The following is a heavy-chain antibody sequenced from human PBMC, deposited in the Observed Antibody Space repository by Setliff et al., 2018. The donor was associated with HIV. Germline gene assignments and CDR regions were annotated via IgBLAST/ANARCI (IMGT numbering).Heavy chain of an antibody. CDR3: VRNSFDYVEEE. Sequence: SETLSLTCAVYGGSFSGYYWSWIRQSPGKGLEWIGEINHSGSTKYKPSLKSRVTISVDTSKNHFSLKLSSVTAADTAVYYCVRNSFDYVEEEWGQGTQVTVSS. J-gene: IGHJ4*02. CDR1: GGSFSGYY. V-gene: IGHV4-34*01. CDR2: INHSGST. D-gene: IGHD3-9*01.